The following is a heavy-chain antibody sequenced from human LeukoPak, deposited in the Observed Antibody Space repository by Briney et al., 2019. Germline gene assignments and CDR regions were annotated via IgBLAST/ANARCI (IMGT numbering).Heavy chain of an antibody. D-gene: IGHD1-20*01. V-gene: IGHV3-23*01. CDR1: GFTLSTYA. Sequence: GGSLRLSCAASGFTLSTYAMHWFRQAPGKGLEWVAYISGTGFTTYYADSVKGRFTISSDSSKNTLFLQMNSLRAEDTAIYYCAKDGYNWIAFDDWGQGTLVTVSS. CDR3: AKDGYNWIAFDD. J-gene: IGHJ4*02. CDR2: ISGTGFTT.